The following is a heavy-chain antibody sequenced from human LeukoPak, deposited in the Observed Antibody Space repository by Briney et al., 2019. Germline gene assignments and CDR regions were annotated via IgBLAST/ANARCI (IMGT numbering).Heavy chain of an antibody. Sequence: SETLSLTCAVYGGSFSGYYWSWIRQPPGKGLEWIGEINHSGSTNYNPSLKSRVTISVDTSKNQFSLKLSSMTAADTAVYYCARGRYCSGGSCYYPIDYWGQGTLVTVSS. CDR3: ARGRYCSGGSCYYPIDY. CDR2: INHSGST. V-gene: IGHV4-34*01. D-gene: IGHD2-15*01. CDR1: GGSFSGYY. J-gene: IGHJ4*02.